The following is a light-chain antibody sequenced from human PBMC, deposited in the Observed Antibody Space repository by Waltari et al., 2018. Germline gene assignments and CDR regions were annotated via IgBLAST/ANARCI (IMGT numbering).Light chain of an antibody. CDR3: QQYDNLPLT. J-gene: IGKJ3*01. CDR2: EAT. Sequence: DIQMTQSPSSLSASVGDRVTITCQASQDISNYLNWYQQKPGKAPKLLIYEATNLETGVPSRISGSGSRTDFTFTISSLQPEDIATYYCQQYDNLPLTFGPGTKVDIK. V-gene: IGKV1-33*01. CDR1: QDISNY.